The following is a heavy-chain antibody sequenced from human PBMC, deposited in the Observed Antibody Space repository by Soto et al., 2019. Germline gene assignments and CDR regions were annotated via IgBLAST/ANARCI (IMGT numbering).Heavy chain of an antibody. D-gene: IGHD2-2*01. CDR1: GFTFNNYD. V-gene: IGHV3-23*01. CDR2: ISGSGGTT. J-gene: IGHJ4*02. CDR3: AKGPFGSTGNY. Sequence: EVQLLESGGGLVQPGGSLRLSCAASGFTFNNYDMSWVRQAPGKGLEWVSSISGSGGTTYYADSVEGRFTISRDNSKNTLYLQLNSLRAEETAVFYCAKGPFGSTGNYWGQGTLVTVSP.